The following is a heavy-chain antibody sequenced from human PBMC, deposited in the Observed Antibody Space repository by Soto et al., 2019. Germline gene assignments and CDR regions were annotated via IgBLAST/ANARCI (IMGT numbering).Heavy chain of an antibody. Sequence: QVQVVQSGAEVKKPGSSVKVSCKASGGSFNNYGISSVRQAPGQGLEWMGGIIPVFGTPHYAQKFQDRVTITADESTSTVYMEVSSLTSEDTAVYYCARGDATKIVVTTYYGLDVLGQGTTVTVSS. J-gene: IGHJ6*02. D-gene: IGHD3-22*01. V-gene: IGHV1-69*12. CDR2: IIPVFGTP. CDR1: GGSFNNYG. CDR3: ARGDATKIVVTTYYGLDV.